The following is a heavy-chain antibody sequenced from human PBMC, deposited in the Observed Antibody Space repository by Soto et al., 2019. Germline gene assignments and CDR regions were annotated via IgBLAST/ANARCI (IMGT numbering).Heavy chain of an antibody. Sequence: QVQLVQSGAEVKKPGASVKVSCKASGYTFTSYGISWVRQAPGQGIEWMGWISAYNGNTNYAQKLQGRVTITTDTSTSTAYMELRSLRSDDTAVYYCARVPAGPNYYYYGMDVWGQGPTVTVSS. CDR2: ISAYNGNT. CDR3: ARVPAGPNYYYYGMDV. J-gene: IGHJ6*02. V-gene: IGHV1-18*01. CDR1: GYTFTSYG. D-gene: IGHD2-2*01.